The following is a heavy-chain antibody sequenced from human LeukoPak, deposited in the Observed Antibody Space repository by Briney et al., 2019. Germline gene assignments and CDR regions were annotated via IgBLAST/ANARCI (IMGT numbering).Heavy chain of an antibody. CDR3: ASIFYGSGDDAFDI. J-gene: IGHJ3*02. V-gene: IGHV4-31*03. D-gene: IGHD3-10*01. CDR1: GGSISSGGYY. CDR2: IYYSGST. Sequence: SETLSLTCTVSGGSISSGGYYWSWIRQHPGKGLEWIGYIYYSGSTYYNPSLKSRVTISVDTSKNQFSLKLSSVTAADTAVYYCASIFYGSGDDAFDIWGQGTMVTVSS.